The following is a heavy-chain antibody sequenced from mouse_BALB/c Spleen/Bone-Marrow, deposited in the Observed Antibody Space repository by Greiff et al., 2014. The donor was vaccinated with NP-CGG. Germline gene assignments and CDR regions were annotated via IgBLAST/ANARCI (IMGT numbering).Heavy chain of an antibody. CDR1: GFTFRSYT. D-gene: IGHD2-3*01. Sequence: EVQGVESGGGLLKPGGSLKLSCAASGFTFRSYTMSWFRQTPEKRLEWVATITSVGVYTYYPDSVKGRFTISRDNAKNTLYLQMSSLKSEDTAMYYCTRDLYDGYSYYAMDYWGQGTSVTVSS. V-gene: IGHV5-6-4*01. CDR3: TRDLYDGYSYYAMDY. J-gene: IGHJ4*01. CDR2: ITSVGVYT.